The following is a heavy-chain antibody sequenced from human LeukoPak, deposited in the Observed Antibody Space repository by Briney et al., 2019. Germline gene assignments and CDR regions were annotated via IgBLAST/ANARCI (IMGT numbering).Heavy chain of an antibody. V-gene: IGHV4-39*01. J-gene: IGHJ4*02. CDR1: GDSISRDY. D-gene: IGHD3-22*01. CDR3: ASSDYYDSSGYYFS. CDR2: IYYSGST. Sequence: SETLSLTCTVSGDSISRDYWNWIRQPPGKGLEWIGSIYYSGSTYYNPSLKSRVTISVDTSKNQFSLKLSSVTAADTAVYYCASSDYYDSSGYYFSWGQGTLVTVSS.